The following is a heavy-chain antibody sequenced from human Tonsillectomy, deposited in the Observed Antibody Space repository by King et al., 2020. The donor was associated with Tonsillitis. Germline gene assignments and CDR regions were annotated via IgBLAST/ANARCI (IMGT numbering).Heavy chain of an antibody. J-gene: IGHJ4*02. V-gene: IGHV3-33*01. Sequence: HVQLVESGGGVVQPGRSLRLSCAASGFTFSSYGMHWVRQAPGKGLEWVAVIWFDESNKYYADSVKGRFTISRDNSKNMLYLQMNSLRAEDTAVYYCATTPPYYYGSGVIEYWGQGTLVTVSS. CDR2: IWFDESNK. D-gene: IGHD3-10*01. CDR1: GFTFSSYG. CDR3: ATTPPYYYGSGVIEY.